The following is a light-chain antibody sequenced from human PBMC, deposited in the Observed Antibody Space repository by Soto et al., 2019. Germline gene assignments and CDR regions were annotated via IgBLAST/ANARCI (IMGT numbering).Light chain of an antibody. CDR2: DAS. J-gene: IGKJ4*01. V-gene: IGKV3-11*01. CDR3: QHGSNWPPGLT. Sequence: EIVLTQSPATLSLSPGERATLSCRARQSVSSYLAWYQQKPGQAPRLLIYDASNRATGIPARFSGSGSGTDFTLTISSLEPEDFAVYYCQHGSNWPPGLTFGGATKGELK. CDR1: QSVSSY.